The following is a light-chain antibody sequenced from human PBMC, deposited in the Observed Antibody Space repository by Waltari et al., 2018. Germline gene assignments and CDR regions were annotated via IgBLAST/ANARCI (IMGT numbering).Light chain of an antibody. CDR3: QQRSDWPPA. Sequence: EIVLTQSPAILSLSPGERATLSCRASQNIRNYLAWYQQKTGQAPRLLIYDASNRAIGVPVRFSGSGSGTDFTLTISSLEPDDFAVYYCQQRSDWPPAFGGGTKVEI. CDR1: QNIRNY. CDR2: DAS. J-gene: IGKJ4*01. V-gene: IGKV3-11*01.